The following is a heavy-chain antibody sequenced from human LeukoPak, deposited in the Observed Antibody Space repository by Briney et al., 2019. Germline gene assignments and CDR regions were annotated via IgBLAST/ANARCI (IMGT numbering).Heavy chain of an antibody. Sequence: KPSETLPLTCSVSDGSISTYYWSWIRQPPGKGLEWIGNIHHSGSTNYNPSLKSRLTILVDTSKNQFSLKLSSVTAADTAVYYCARVFEVGASIIYAFDIWGQGTMVTVSS. V-gene: IGHV4-59*01. CDR2: IHHSGST. D-gene: IGHD1-26*01. CDR1: DGSISTYY. CDR3: ARVFEVGASIIYAFDI. J-gene: IGHJ3*02.